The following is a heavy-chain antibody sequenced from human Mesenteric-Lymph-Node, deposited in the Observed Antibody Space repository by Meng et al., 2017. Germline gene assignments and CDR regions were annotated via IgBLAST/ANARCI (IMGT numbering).Heavy chain of an antibody. D-gene: IGHD4-17*01. CDR3: ARETTVRYFDG. Sequence: SETLSLTCTVSGYSISSGYYWGWIRQPPGKGLEWIGSIYHSGSTYYNPSLKSRVTISVDTSKNQFSLKLSSVTAADTAVYYCARETTVRYFDGWGQGTLVTVSS. CDR2: IYHSGST. J-gene: IGHJ4*02. V-gene: IGHV4-38-2*02. CDR1: GYSISSGYY.